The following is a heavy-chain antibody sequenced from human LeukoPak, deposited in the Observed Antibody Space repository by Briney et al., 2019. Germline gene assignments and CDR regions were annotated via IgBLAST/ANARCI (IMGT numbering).Heavy chain of an antibody. CDR3: ARLTGPDLAAAGISPTGYYFDY. V-gene: IGHV4-34*01. D-gene: IGHD6-13*01. CDR2: INHSGST. CDR1: GGSFSGYY. J-gene: IGHJ4*02. Sequence: SETLSLTCAVYGGSFSGYYWSWIRQPPGKGLEWIGEINHSGSTNYNPSLMSRVTISVDTSKNQFSLKLSSVTAADTAVYYCARLTGPDLAAAGISPTGYYFDYWGQGTLVTVSS.